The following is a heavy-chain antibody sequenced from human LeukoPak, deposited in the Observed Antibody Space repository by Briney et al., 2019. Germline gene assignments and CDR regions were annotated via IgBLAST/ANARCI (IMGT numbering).Heavy chain of an antibody. J-gene: IGHJ6*03. CDR1: GGSISSYY. V-gene: IGHV4-59*08. CDR3: ARAQYCSGGSCYVHYYYYMDV. CDR2: IYYSGST. Sequence: SETLSLTCTVSGGSISSYYWSWIRQPPGKGLEWIGYIYYSGSTNYNPSLKSRVTISVDTSKNQFSLKLSSVTAADTAVYYCARAQYCSGGSCYVHYYYYMDVWGKGTTVTVSS. D-gene: IGHD2-15*01.